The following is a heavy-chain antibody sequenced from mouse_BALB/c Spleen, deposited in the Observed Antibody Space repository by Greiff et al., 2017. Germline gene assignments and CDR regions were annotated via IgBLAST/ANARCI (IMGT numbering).Heavy chain of an antibody. V-gene: IGHV2-6-6*01. J-gene: IGHJ3*01. Sequence: QVQLKESGPGLVAPSQSLSITCTVSGFSLTNSGVHWVRQSPGKGLEWLGVIWGDGSTNYNSAFKSRLSISKDNSKSQVFLKMNSLQTDDTARYYCAKPVGYDYAWFAYWGQGTLVTVSA. CDR3: AKPVGYDYAWFAY. CDR2: IWGDGST. CDR1: GFSLTNSG. D-gene: IGHD2-4*01.